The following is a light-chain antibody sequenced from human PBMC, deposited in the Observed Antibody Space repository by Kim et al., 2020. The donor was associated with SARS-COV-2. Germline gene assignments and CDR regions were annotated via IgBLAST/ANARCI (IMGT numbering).Light chain of an antibody. V-gene: IGLV2-18*02. CDR3: SSYTSSITVV. CDR1: YTR. Sequence: YTRVSWYQQPPATAPNVLIYEVSHRPSGVPDRFSGSKSGNPASLTISGLQAEDEADYYCSSYTSSITVVFGGGPQLPVL. J-gene: IGLJ2*01. CDR2: EVS.